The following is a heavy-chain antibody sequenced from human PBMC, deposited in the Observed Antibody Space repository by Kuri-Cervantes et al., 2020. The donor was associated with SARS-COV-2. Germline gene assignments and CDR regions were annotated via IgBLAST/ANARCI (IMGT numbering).Heavy chain of an antibody. CDR3: ARFRDLRYFDWFNGMDV. V-gene: IGHV4-30-2*01. CDR2: IYHSGST. D-gene: IGHD3-9*01. CDR1: GGTISSGGYS. Sequence: LRLSCAVSGGTISSGGYSWSWIRQPPGKGLEWIGYIYHSGSTYYNPSLKSRVTISADKSISTAYPQWSSLKASDTAMYYCARFRDLRYFDWFNGMDVWGQGTTVTVSS. J-gene: IGHJ6*02.